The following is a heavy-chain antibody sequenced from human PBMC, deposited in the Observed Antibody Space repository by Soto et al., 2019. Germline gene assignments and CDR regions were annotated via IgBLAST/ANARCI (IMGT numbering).Heavy chain of an antibody. D-gene: IGHD3-3*01. V-gene: IGHV3-23*01. Sequence: GGSLRLSCAASGFTFSSYAMSWVRQAPGKGLEWVSAISGSGGSTYYADSVKGRFTISRANSKNTLYLQMNSLRAEDTAVYYCAIVGGPLTTYYDFWRGYQYYFDYWGQGTLVTVSS. CDR3: AIVGGPLTTYYDFWRGYQYYFDY. J-gene: IGHJ4*02. CDR1: GFTFSSYA. CDR2: ISGSGGST.